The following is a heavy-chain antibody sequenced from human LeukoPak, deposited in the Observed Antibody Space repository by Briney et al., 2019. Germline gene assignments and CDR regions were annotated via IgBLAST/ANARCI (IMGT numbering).Heavy chain of an antibody. D-gene: IGHD3/OR15-3a*01. V-gene: IGHV4-31*03. CDR1: GGSISSGGYY. CDR2: IYYSGGT. Sequence: SGTLSLTCTVSGGSISSGGYYWSWIRQHPGKGLEWIGYIYYSGGTYYNPSLKSRVTISVDTSKNQFSLKLSSVTAADTAVYYCAREILTGWTSHYFDYWGQGTLVTVSS. J-gene: IGHJ4*02. CDR3: AREILTGWTSHYFDY.